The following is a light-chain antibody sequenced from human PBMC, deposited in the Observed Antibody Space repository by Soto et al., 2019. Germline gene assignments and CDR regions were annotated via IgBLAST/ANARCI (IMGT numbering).Light chain of an antibody. Sequence: EIVLTQSPGTLSLSPGERATLSCRASQSVSSRNLAWYRQKPGQAPRLLIYGASSRATGVPDRFSGSGSVTDFTLTISRLEPEDFAVYYCQQYDNSPYNFGQGTMLEIK. CDR3: QQYDNSPYN. J-gene: IGKJ2*01. CDR2: GAS. V-gene: IGKV3-20*01. CDR1: QSVSSRN.